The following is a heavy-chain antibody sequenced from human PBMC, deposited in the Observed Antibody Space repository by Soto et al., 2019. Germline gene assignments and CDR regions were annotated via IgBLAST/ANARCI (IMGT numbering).Heavy chain of an antibody. Sequence: PSETLSLTCVVYDGSLTEYHWSWVRQPPGKGLEWIGSIYYSGSTYYNPSLKSRVTISVDTSKNQFSLKLSSVTAADTAVYYCARVVVATRISDYWGQGTLVTVSS. CDR3: ARVVVATRISDY. J-gene: IGHJ4*02. V-gene: IGHV4-34*01. CDR1: DGSLTEYH. CDR2: IYYSGST. D-gene: IGHD2-21*02.